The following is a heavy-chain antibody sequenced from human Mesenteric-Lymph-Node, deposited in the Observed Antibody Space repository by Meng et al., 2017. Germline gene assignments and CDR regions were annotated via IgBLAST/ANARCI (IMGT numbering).Heavy chain of an antibody. V-gene: IGHV4-39*01. Sequence: LRLTESGPGLVKPSAALSLLCSVSGGSISTSGYYWGWIRQPPGKGLEWIGSIGHSGITYYTPSLKSRVTVSIDTSKSQFSLKLTSVTAADTAVYYCVRSSGWVRTGFDPWGQGTLVTVSS. CDR1: GGSISTSGYY. CDR2: IGHSGIT. CDR3: VRSSGWVRTGFDP. J-gene: IGHJ5*02. D-gene: IGHD6-19*01.